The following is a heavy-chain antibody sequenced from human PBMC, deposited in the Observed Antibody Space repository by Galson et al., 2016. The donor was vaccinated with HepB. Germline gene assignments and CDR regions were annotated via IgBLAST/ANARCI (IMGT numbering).Heavy chain of an antibody. D-gene: IGHD3-10*02. J-gene: IGHJ4*02. CDR3: AKGMFTAGGPLDY. V-gene: IGHV3-23*01. Sequence: DYADSVRGRFTISRDNSKDTLYMQMNSLRTEDTAVYFCAKGMFTAGGPLDYWGQGTLVSVSS.